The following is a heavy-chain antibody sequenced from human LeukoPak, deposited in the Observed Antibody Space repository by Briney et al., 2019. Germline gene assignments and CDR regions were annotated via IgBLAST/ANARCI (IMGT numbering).Heavy chain of an antibody. CDR3: ARDKAIAGFGKTVTTDNDAFDI. CDR2: ISAYNGNT. D-gene: IGHD4-11*01. Sequence: ASVKVSCKASGYTFTSYGISWVRQAPGQGLEWMGWISAYNGNTNYAQKLQGRVTMTTDTSTSTAHMELRSLRSDDTAVYYCARDKAIAGFGKTVTTDNDAFDIWGQGTMVTVSS. CDR1: GYTFTSYG. J-gene: IGHJ3*02. V-gene: IGHV1-18*01.